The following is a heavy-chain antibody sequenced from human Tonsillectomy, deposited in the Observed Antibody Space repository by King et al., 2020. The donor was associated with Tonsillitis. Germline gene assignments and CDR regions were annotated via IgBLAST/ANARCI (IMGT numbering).Heavy chain of an antibody. J-gene: IGHJ4*02. CDR2: INYSGST. CDR3: ARAGDYYDSSGYYGSYYFDY. V-gene: IGHV4-59*01. D-gene: IGHD3-22*01. Sequence: QLQESGPGLVKPSETLSLTCTVSGGSISSYYWSWIRQPPGKGLEWIGYINYSGSTNYNPSLKSRVTISVDTSKNQFSLKLSPVTAADTAVYYCARAGDYYDSSGYYGSYYFDYWGQGTLVTVSS. CDR1: GGSISSYY.